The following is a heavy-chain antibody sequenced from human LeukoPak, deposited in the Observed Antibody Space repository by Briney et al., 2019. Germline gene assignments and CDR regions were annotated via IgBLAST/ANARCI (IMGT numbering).Heavy chain of an antibody. J-gene: IGHJ5*02. CDR2: ISDYSGNT. Sequence: GASVKVSRKVSGYTFTSYGISWVRQAPGQGLEWMGWISDYSGNTNYAQKLQGRVTMTTDTSTSTAYMELRSLRSDDTAVYYCARDLYRDSLPVSWFDPWGQGTLVTVSS. D-gene: IGHD4-11*01. CDR1: GYTFTSYG. V-gene: IGHV1-18*01. CDR3: ARDLYRDSLPVSWFDP.